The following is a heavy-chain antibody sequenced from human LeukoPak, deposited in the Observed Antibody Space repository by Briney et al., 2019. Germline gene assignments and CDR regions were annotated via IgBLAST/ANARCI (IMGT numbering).Heavy chain of an antibody. CDR3: AKTYSSGWYFDY. CDR1: GFTFNSYS. V-gene: IGHV3-23*01. J-gene: IGHJ4*02. CDR2: ISGSGGST. Sequence: PGGSLRLSCAASGFTFNSYSMSWVRQAPGKGLEWVSAISGSGGSTYYADSVKGRFTISRDNSKNTLYLQMNSLRAEDTAVYYCAKTYSSGWYFDYWGQGTLVTVSS. D-gene: IGHD6-19*01.